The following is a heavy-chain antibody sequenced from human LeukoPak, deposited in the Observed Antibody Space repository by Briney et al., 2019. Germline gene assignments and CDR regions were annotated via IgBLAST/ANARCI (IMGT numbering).Heavy chain of an antibody. CDR1: GYTFTGYY. D-gene: IGHD2-2*01. CDR3: ARDGSWSSISYSDY. V-gene: IGHV1-2*02. J-gene: IGHJ4*02. CDR2: VNRNSGDT. Sequence: ASVKVSCKASGYTFTGYYMHWVRQAPGQGLEWMGWVNRNSGDTKYEQRFQGRVTMTRDTSISTAYMELTRLRSDDAAVYFCARDGSWSSISYSDYWGQGTLVTVSS.